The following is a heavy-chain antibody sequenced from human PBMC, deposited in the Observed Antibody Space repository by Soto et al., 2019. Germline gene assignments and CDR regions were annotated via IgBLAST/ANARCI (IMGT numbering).Heavy chain of an antibody. CDR3: ARQAKIGDRSQFYFDS. CDR1: GFTFSFYA. Sequence: GGSLRLSCAASGFTFSFYAVHWVRQAPGKGLEWVAVISYNGRSKHYVDSVKGRFTISRDNSQDTLYLQMDSLRPDDTAVYYCARQAKIGDRSQFYFDSWGQGTLVTVSS. J-gene: IGHJ4*02. CDR2: ISYNGRSK. V-gene: IGHV3-30*04. D-gene: IGHD3-16*01.